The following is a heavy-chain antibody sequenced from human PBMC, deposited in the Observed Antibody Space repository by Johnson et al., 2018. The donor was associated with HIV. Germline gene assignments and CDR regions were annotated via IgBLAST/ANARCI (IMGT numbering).Heavy chain of an antibody. Sequence: QVQLVESGGGLVKPGGSLRLSCVAFGFTFSDYYMSWIRQAPGKGLEWVSYISSTGSAIYYADSVKGRFTISRDNAKNSLYLEMNSLRAEDTAVYYCARDGGYNLWSGWPPGAFDFWGQGTMVTVSS. D-gene: IGHD3-3*01. CDR1: GFTFSDYY. CDR2: ISSTGSAI. J-gene: IGHJ3*01. V-gene: IGHV3-11*04. CDR3: ARDGGYNLWSGWPPGAFDF.